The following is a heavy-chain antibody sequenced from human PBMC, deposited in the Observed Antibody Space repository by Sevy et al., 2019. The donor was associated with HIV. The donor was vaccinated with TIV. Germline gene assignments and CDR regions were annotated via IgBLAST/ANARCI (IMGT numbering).Heavy chain of an antibody. Sequence: GGSLRLSCAASGFTFSSYAMHWVRQAPGKGLEWVAVISYDGSNKYYADSVKGRFTISRDNSKNTLYLQMNSLRAEDTAVHYCARDAKRVGATSHFDYWGQGTLVTVSS. V-gene: IGHV3-30-3*01. CDR2: ISYDGSNK. CDR3: ARDAKRVGATSHFDY. D-gene: IGHD1-26*01. CDR1: GFTFSSYA. J-gene: IGHJ4*02.